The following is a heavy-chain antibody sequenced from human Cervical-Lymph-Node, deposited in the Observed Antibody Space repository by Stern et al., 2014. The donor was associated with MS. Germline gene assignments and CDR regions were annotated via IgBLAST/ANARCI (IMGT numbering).Heavy chain of an antibody. CDR2: IEVVAKT. CDR3: AREIAGRRLDS. Sequence: EVQLVESGGGLVQPGGSLRLSCEASGFPVSSAYMAWVRQVPGTGLDCVSMIEVVAKTHYADSVKGRFTISRANSNNMVYLEMSSLRVDDTAVYYCAREIAGRRLDSWGRGTLVAVSS. CDR1: GFPVSSAY. V-gene: IGHV3-66*01. J-gene: IGHJ5*01. D-gene: IGHD6-6*01.